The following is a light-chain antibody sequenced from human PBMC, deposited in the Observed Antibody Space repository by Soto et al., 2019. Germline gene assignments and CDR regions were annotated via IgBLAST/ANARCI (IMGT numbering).Light chain of an antibody. CDR3: AAWDDSLSGLYV. CDR2: RNN. V-gene: IGLV1-47*01. J-gene: IGLJ1*01. Sequence: QSVLTQPPSASGTPGQGVTISCSGSTSNIGSNYVYWYQQLPGTAPKLLIYRNNQRPSGVPDRFSGSKSGTSASLAISGLRSDDEADYYCAAWDDSLSGLYVFGTGTQLTVL. CDR1: TSNIGSNY.